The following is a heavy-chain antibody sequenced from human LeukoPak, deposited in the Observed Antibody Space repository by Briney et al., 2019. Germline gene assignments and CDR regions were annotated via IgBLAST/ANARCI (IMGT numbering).Heavy chain of an antibody. V-gene: IGHV4-59*01. CDR3: ARGPNRYSSGWYYFDS. CDR1: GGSISGYY. J-gene: IGHJ4*02. CDR2: IYYSGST. Sequence: SETLSVTCTVSGGSISGYYWSWIRQPPGKGLEWIGYIYYSGSTNCDPSLKSRVTISVDTSKNYFSLRLSSVTAADTAVYYCARGPNRYSSGWYYFDSWGQGTLVTVSS. D-gene: IGHD6-19*01.